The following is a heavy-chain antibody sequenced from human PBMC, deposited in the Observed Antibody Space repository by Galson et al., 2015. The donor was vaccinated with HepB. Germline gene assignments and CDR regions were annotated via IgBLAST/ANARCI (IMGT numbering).Heavy chain of an antibody. D-gene: IGHD3-10*01. Sequence: ETLSLTCTVSGYSISSGYYWGWIRQPPGKGLEWIGSIYHSGSTYYNPSLKSRVTISVDTSKNQFSLKLSSVTAADTAVYYCARDGSMVRGVIITGYDAFDIWGQGTMVTVSS. CDR1: GYSISSGYY. CDR3: ARDGSMVRGVIITGYDAFDI. CDR2: IYHSGST. V-gene: IGHV4-38-2*02. J-gene: IGHJ3*02.